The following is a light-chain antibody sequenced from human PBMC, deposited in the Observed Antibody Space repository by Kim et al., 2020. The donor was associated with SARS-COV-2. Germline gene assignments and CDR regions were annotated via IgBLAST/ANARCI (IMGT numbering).Light chain of an antibody. CDR1: QSVTSNY. CDR2: GAS. J-gene: IGKJ4*01. Sequence: SPGNRATLCCRASQSVTSNYLSWYQQKPGQAPRLLIYGASSRAAGVPDRFSGSGSGTDFTLTISRLEPEDFAVYYCQQYLISPRTFGGGTKVDIK. V-gene: IGKV3-20*01. CDR3: QQYLISPRT.